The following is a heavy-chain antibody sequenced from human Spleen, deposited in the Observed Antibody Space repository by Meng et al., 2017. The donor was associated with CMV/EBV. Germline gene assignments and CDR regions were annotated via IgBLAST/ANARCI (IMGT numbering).Heavy chain of an antibody. CDR2: IYYSGST. D-gene: IGHD4-23*01. V-gene: IGHV4-39*07. CDR3: ASKHDYGGNWGYGMDV. Sequence: SETLSLTCTVSGGSISSSSYYWGWIRQPPGKGLEWIGSIYYSGSTYYNPSLKSRVTISVDTSKNQFSLKLSSVTAADTAVYYCASKHDYGGNWGYGMDVWGQGTTVTVSS. CDR1: GGSISSSSYY. J-gene: IGHJ6*02.